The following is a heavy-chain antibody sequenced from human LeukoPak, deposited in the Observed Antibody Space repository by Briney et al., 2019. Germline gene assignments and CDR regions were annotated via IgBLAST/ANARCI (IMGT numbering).Heavy chain of an antibody. Sequence: ASVKVSCKASDYTFTSYGISWVRQAPGQGLEWMGWISAYNGNTNYAQELQGRVTMTTDTSTSTAYMELRSLRSDDTAVYYCARNVDIVATGYAFDIWGQGTMVTVSS. CDR2: ISAYNGNT. CDR3: ARNVDIVATGYAFDI. CDR1: DYTFTSYG. D-gene: IGHD5-12*01. V-gene: IGHV1-18*01. J-gene: IGHJ3*02.